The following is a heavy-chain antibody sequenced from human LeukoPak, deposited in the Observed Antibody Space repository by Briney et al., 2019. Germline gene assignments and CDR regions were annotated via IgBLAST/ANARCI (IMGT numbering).Heavy chain of an antibody. CDR3: ARGLYSTYYDFWSGYLNWFDP. V-gene: IGHV1-8*01. CDR1: GYTFTSYD. CDR2: MNPNSGNT. D-gene: IGHD3-3*01. Sequence: ASVKVSCKASGYTFTSYDINWVRQATGQGLEWMGWMNPNSGNTGYAQKFQGRVTMTRNTSISTAYMELSSLRSEDTAVYYCARGLYSTYYDFWSGYLNWFDPWGQGTLATVSS. J-gene: IGHJ5*02.